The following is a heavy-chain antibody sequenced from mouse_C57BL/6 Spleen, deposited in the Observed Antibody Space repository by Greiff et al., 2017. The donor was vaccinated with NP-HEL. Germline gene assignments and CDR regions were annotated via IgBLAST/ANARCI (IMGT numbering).Heavy chain of an antibody. V-gene: IGHV1-15*01. J-gene: IGHJ2*01. CDR1: GYTFTDYE. CDR3: TNYGSSSGYYFDY. D-gene: IGHD1-1*01. CDR2: IDPETGGT. Sequence: QVHVKQSGAELVRPGASVTLSCKASGYTFTDYEMHWVKQTPVHGLEWIGAIDPETGGTAYNQKFKGKAILTADKSSSTAYMELRSLTSEDSAVYYCTNYGSSSGYYFDYWGQGTTLTVSS.